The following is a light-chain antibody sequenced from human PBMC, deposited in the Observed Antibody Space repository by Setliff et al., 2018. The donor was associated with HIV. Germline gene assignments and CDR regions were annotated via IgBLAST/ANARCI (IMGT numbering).Light chain of an antibody. CDR3: QQYKNWPALT. J-gene: IGKJ4*01. CDR1: QSIGAN. Sequence: EIVMTQSPATLSVSPGERATLSCRASQSIGANLAWYQQIPGQAPRLLIYGASTRVTGISARFSGSGSGTDFTLTISSMQSEDFAVYYCQQYKNWPALTFGGGTKVDIK. CDR2: GAS. V-gene: IGKV3-15*01.